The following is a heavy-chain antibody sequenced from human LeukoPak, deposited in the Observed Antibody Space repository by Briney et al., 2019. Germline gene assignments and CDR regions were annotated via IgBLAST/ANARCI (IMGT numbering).Heavy chain of an antibody. D-gene: IGHD2-2*01. V-gene: IGHV3-11*04. CDR1: GFTFSDYY. CDR3: ARADCSSSSCYEFDY. Sequence: GGSLRLSCAASGFTFSDYYMSWIRQAPGKGLGWVSYIRSSGSIKFYADSVRGRFTISRDNAKNSLYLQMNSLRAEDTAVYYCARADCSSSSCYEFDYWGQGTLVTVSS. J-gene: IGHJ4*02. CDR2: IRSSGSIK.